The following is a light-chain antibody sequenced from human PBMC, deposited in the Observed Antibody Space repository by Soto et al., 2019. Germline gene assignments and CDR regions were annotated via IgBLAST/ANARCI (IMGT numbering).Light chain of an antibody. Sequence: DIQMTQSPSTLSASVGDRVTITCRASQSIGNWLAWYQQKPGKAPKLLIYRASNLEGGVPSRFSGSGSGTDFTLTISSLQPDDFATYYCQQYINSPMYSFGQGTQLEIK. CDR3: QQYINSPMYS. CDR1: QSIGNW. V-gene: IGKV1-5*03. CDR2: RAS. J-gene: IGKJ2*03.